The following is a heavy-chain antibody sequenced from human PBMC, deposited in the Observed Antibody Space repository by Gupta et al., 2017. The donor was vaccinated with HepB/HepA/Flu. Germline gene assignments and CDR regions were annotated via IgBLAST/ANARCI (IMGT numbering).Heavy chain of an antibody. J-gene: IGHJ6*03. V-gene: IGHV3-33*01. D-gene: IGHD3-3*01. Sequence: QVQLEESGGGVVQPGRSLRLSCAASGFTFSNYGMHWVRQAPGKGLEWVAVIWYDGTNKYYTDSVNGRVTISRDDSKDTLYRQMNSLRAEETAVYDCARDPYDFGSGYQKNYMDVGGKGTTVTVSS. CDR1: GFTFSNYG. CDR3: ARDPYDFGSGYQKNYMDV. CDR2: IWYDGTNK.